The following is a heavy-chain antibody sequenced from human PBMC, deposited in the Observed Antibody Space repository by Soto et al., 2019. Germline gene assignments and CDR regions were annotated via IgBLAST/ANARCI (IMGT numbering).Heavy chain of an antibody. CDR3: AKESLGRHFDFDY. V-gene: IGHV3-23*01. CDR2: IDESGANT. D-gene: IGHD3-10*01. CDR1: GFTFSSYA. Sequence: EVQLLESGGGLVQPGGSLRLSCAASGFTFSSYALSWVRQAPGKGLEWVSGIDESGANTYYADSVKGRFTISRDNSRNTRYLETNSLRAEDTAVYHCAKESLGRHFDFDYWGQGTLVTVSS. J-gene: IGHJ4*02.